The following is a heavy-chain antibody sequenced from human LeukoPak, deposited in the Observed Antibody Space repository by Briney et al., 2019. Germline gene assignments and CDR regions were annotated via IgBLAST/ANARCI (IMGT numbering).Heavy chain of an antibody. CDR1: KFTFNRYW. CDR3: TRDALFGSGRTHLDF. Sequence: GGSLRLSCAASKFTFNRYWMSWVRQAPGKGLQWVANIKQDGSEAHYVDSVKGRFTISRDNAKNSLSLQMNSLNVDDTGVYFCTRDALFGSGRTHLDFWSQGTLVSVSS. J-gene: IGHJ4*02. D-gene: IGHD3-10*01. V-gene: IGHV3-7*04. CDR2: IKQDGSEA.